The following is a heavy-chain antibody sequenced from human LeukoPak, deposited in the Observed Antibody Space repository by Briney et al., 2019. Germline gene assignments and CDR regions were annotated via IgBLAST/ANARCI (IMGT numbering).Heavy chain of an antibody. CDR2: INRAGDDT. CDR1: GFTFSSYV. V-gene: IGHV3-23*01. CDR3: ANARRTAATPVDVFDI. J-gene: IGHJ3*02. D-gene: IGHD2-21*02. Sequence: PGGSLRLSCAASGFTFSSYVMTWVRQAPGKGLEWVSSINRAGDDTYYAASVKGRFTISRDNSKNTLYLQLNSLRVEDTAVYYCANARRTAATPVDVFDIWGKGTMATVSS.